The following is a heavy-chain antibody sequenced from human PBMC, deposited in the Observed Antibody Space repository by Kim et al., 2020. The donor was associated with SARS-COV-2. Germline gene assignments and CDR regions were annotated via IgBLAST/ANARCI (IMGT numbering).Heavy chain of an antibody. CDR2: ISSSSSYI. CDR3: ARSDFDWGPSGPYNWFDP. Sequence: GGSLRLSCAASGFTFSSYSMNWVRQAPGKGLEWVSSISSSSSYIYYADSLKGRFTISRDNANNSLYLQMNSLRAEDTAVYYCARSDFDWGPSGPYNWFDPWGQGTLVTVSS. J-gene: IGHJ5*02. CDR1: GFTFSSYS. V-gene: IGHV3-21*01. D-gene: IGHD3-9*01.